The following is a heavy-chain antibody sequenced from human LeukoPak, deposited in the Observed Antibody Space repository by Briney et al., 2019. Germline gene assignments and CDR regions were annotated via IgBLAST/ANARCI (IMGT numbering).Heavy chain of an antibody. V-gene: IGHV4-4*07. CDR1: GGSTSSYY. Sequence: SETLSLTCTVSGGSTSSYYWSWIRQPAGKGLEWIGRIYTSGSTNYNPSLKSRVTMSVDTSKNQFSLKLSSVTAADTAVYYCARDRQYYYDSSGYDYYYYYYMDVWGKGTTVTVSS. CDR3: ARDRQYYYDSSGYDYYYYYYMDV. CDR2: IYTSGST. D-gene: IGHD3-22*01. J-gene: IGHJ6*03.